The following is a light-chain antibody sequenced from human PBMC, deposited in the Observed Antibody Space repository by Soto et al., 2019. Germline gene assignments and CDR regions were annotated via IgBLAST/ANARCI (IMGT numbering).Light chain of an antibody. CDR3: QQSYSTPPYT. CDR1: QSINSY. CDR2: AAS. Sequence: DIQMTQSPSSLSASVGDRVTITCRASQSINSYLNWYQQKPGKAPKFLICAASSLQSGVPSRFSGSGSGTDYTLTISSLQPEDFATYYCQQSYSTPPYTFGQGTKLEIK. J-gene: IGKJ2*01. V-gene: IGKV1-39*01.